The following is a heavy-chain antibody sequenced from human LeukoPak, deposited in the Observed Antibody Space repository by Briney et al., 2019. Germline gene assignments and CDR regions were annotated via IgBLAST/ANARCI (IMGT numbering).Heavy chain of an antibody. CDR1: GFTVSSKY. CDR3: AKEKGLAAARYFDY. D-gene: IGHD6-13*01. V-gene: IGHV3-53*05. CDR2: IYSGGST. J-gene: IGHJ4*02. Sequence: GGSLRLSCAASGFTVSSKYMSWVRQAPGKGLEWVSVIYSGGSTYYADSVKGRFTISRDNSKNTLYLQMNSLRAEDTAVYYCAKEKGLAAARYFDYWGQGTLVTVSS.